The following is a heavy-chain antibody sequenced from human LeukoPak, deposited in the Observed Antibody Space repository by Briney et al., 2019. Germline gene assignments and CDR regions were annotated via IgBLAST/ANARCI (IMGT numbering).Heavy chain of an antibody. J-gene: IGHJ4*02. V-gene: IGHV3-66*02. CDR3: ARDPYCSGDSCSQY. D-gene: IGHD2-15*01. CDR2: IFSDGST. CDR1: GFSVSSNY. Sequence: QPGGSLRLSCAASGFSVSSNYMNWVRQAPGKGLEWVSVIFSDGSTYYADSVKGRFTISRDSSKNTLYLQMNSLGADDTAVYYCARDPYCSGDSCSQYWGQGTLVTVSS.